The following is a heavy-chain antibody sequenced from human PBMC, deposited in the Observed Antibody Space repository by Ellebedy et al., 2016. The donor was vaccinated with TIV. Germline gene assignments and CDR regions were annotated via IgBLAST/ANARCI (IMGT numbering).Heavy chain of an antibody. CDR1: GYSISSGYY. V-gene: IGHV4-38-2*02. CDR2: IYRSGST. J-gene: IGHJ4*02. CDR3: ARHPQNVYFRP. D-gene: IGHD3-9*01. Sequence: MPSETLSLTCTVSGYSISSGYYWGWIRQPPGKGLAWNRSIYRSGSTYYNPSLKSRVTISVDTSKNQFSLRLSSVTAADTAMYYCARHPQNVYFRPWGQGTLVTVSS.